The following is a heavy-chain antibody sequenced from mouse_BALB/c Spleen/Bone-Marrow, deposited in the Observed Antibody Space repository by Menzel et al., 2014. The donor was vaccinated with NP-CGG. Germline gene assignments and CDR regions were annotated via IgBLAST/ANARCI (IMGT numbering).Heavy chain of an antibody. D-gene: IGHD2-1*01. CDR3: ARGNYGNYVDYFDY. V-gene: IGHV5-6-3*01. Sequence: EVKLVESGGGLVQPGGSLKLSCAASGFTFSSYGMSWVRQTPDKRLELVASINSNGGSTYYPDSVKGRFTISRDNAKKTLSLQMSSLKSEDTAVYYCARGNYGNYVDYFDYRGQGTTLTVSS. J-gene: IGHJ2*01. CDR2: INSNGGST. CDR1: GFTFSSYG.